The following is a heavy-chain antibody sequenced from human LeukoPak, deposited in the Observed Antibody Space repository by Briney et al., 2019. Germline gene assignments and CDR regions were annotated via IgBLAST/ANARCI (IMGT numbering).Heavy chain of an antibody. D-gene: IGHD6-19*01. Sequence: ASVKVSCKASGFSFNSYGISWVRQAPGQGLEWMGWITSHKGKTNYPQKFQDRTIMTTDTSTTTAYMELRSLRSDDTAIYYCARDQAQWPQGDYFGMDVWGQGTTVTVSS. CDR1: GFSFNSYG. J-gene: IGHJ6*02. CDR2: ITSHKGKT. V-gene: IGHV1-18*01. CDR3: ARDQAQWPQGDYFGMDV.